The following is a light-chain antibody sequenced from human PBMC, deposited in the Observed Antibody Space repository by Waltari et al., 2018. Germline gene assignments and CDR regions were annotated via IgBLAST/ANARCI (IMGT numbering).Light chain of an antibody. CDR3: QQYHSYPFT. J-gene: IGKJ3*01. CDR1: QSVSGW. Sequence: DIQMTQSPSTLSASVGDKVTITCRASQSVSGWLAGYQQKPGEAPNLLIYDASNLQSGVPSRFSGSGSGTEFILTISSLQPDDFATFYCQQYHSYPFTFAPGTKVHIK. V-gene: IGKV1-5*01. CDR2: DAS.